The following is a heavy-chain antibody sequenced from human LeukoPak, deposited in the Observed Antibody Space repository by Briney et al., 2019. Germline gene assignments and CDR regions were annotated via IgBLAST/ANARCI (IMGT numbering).Heavy chain of an antibody. D-gene: IGHD3-22*01. CDR3: ARTPITYYYDSSGYYYPFFLDY. Sequence: GGSLRLSCAVSGFTFNIYAMSWVRQAPGKGLEWVSSISGSADSTYYADSVKGRFTISRDNSKNTLYLQMNSLRAEDTAVYYCARTPITYYYDSSGYYYPFFLDYWGQGTLVTVSS. CDR1: GFTFNIYA. CDR2: ISGSADST. V-gene: IGHV3-23*01. J-gene: IGHJ4*02.